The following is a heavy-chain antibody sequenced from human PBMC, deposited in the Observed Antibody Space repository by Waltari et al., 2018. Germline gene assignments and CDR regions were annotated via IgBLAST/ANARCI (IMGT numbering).Heavy chain of an antibody. Sequence: QVQLVQSGAEVKKPGASVKVSCKASGYTFTGYYMHWVRQAPGQGLGWMGRINPNSGGTNYAQKFQGRVTMTRDTSISTAYMELSRLRSDDTAVYYCARDSVTRITMVQGVIRAMGYWGQGTLVTVSS. CDR3: ARDSVTRITMVQGVIRAMGY. CDR1: GYTFTGYY. V-gene: IGHV1-2*06. D-gene: IGHD3-10*01. J-gene: IGHJ4*02. CDR2: INPNSGGT.